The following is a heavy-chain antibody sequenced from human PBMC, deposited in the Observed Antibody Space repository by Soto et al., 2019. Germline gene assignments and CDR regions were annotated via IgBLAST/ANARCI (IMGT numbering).Heavy chain of an antibody. CDR2: ISSSSSYI. J-gene: IGHJ3*02. D-gene: IGHD4-17*01. CDR1: GFTFSSYS. V-gene: IGHV3-21*01. Sequence: SLRLSCAASGFTFSSYSMNWVRQAPGKGLEWVSSISSSSSYIYYADSVKGRFTISRDNAKNSLYLQMNSLRAEDTAVYYCARAASFYGDYDAFDIWGQGTMVTVPS. CDR3: ARAASFYGDYDAFDI.